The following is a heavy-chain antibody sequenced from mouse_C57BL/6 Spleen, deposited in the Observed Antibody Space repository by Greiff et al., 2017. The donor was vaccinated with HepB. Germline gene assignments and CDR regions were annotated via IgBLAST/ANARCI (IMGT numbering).Heavy chain of an antibody. CDR2: ISGGGGNT. CDR1: GFTFSSYT. J-gene: IGHJ1*01. Sequence: EVKLQESGGGLVKPGGSLKLSCAASGFTFSSYTMSWVRQTPEKRLEWVATISGGGGNTYYPDRVKGRFTISRDNAKNTLYLQMSSLRSEDTALYYCARLDDSDGNFDVWGPGTTVTVSS. V-gene: IGHV5-9*01. CDR3: ARLDDSDGNFDV. D-gene: IGHD2-4*01.